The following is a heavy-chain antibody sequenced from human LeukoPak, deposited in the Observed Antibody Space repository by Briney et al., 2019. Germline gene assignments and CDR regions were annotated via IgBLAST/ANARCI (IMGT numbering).Heavy chain of an antibody. CDR1: GFSFTNAW. J-gene: IGHJ4*02. CDR2: IKREIEGGTT. V-gene: IGHV3-15*01. D-gene: IGHD1-26*01. CDR3: TNGASLSDDY. Sequence: GGSLRLSCAASGFSFTNAWMNWVSQAPGKGPEWVGRIKREIEGGTTDYAAPVKGRFTISRDDSKNTLYLQMNSLKTEDTAVYYCTNGASLSDDYWGQGTLVTVSS.